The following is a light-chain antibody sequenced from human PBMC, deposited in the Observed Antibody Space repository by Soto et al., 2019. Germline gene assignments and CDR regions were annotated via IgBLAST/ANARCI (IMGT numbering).Light chain of an antibody. CDR2: GAS. Sequence: EIVLSQSPGTLSLYPGERATLSCRASQSVSSNLAWYQQKPGQAPRLLIYGASTRATGIPARFSGSGSGTEFTLTISSLQSEDFAVYYCQQRSNWPPITFGQGTRLEI. CDR1: QSVSSN. V-gene: IGKV3-15*01. J-gene: IGKJ5*01. CDR3: QQRSNWPPIT.